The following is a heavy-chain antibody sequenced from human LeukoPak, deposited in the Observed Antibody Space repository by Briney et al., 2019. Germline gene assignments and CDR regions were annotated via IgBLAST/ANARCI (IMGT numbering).Heavy chain of an antibody. J-gene: IGHJ4*02. CDR2: ISSSSSYI. V-gene: IGHV3-21*01. CDR3: ARDFPLAYCGGDC. D-gene: IGHD2-21*01. Sequence: PGGSLRLSCAASGFTFSSYRMNWVRQAPGKGLEWVSSISSSSSYIYYADSVKGRFTISRDNAKNSLYLQMNSLRAEDTAVYYCARDFPLAYCGGDCYGQGTLVTVSS. CDR1: GFTFSSYR.